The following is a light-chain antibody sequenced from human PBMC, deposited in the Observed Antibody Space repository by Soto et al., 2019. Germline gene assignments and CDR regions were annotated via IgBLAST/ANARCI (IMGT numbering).Light chain of an antibody. CDR1: QSVSSN. V-gene: IGKV3-15*01. CDR3: EQYNKWPFT. CDR2: GVS. Sequence: EIVMTQAPATLSVSPGERATRSCRASQSVSSNLAWYQQKPGQAPRLLIYGVSTRATGIPVRFSGSGSGTEFTLTISGLQSEDFAVYYCEQYNKWPFTFGGGTEV. J-gene: IGKJ4*01.